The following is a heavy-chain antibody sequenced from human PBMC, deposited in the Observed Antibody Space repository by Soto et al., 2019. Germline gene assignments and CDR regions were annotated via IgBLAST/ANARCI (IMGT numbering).Heavy chain of an antibody. Sequence: EVQLLESGGDSVQPGGSLRLSCVASGFSYSGYAMTWVRQAPGKGLEWVSVISGIGDGTNYADSVKGRFTISRDNSKNTVYLQMNSPRVEDTAVYYCARDRLYYLSGRGWNYWGQGTLVTVSS. J-gene: IGHJ4*02. CDR1: GFSYSGYA. V-gene: IGHV3-23*01. CDR3: ARDRLYYLSGRGWNY. D-gene: IGHD3-10*01. CDR2: ISGIGDGT.